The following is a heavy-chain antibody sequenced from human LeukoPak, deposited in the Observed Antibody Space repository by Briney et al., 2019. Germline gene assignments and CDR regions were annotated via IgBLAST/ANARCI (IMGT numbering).Heavy chain of an antibody. V-gene: IGHV3-33*01. Sequence: GGSLRLSCAASGFTFSYYGMHWVRQAPGKGLEWVALIWSDGTNAYYADSVKGRFTISRDNSKNTLYLQMNSLRAEDTAVYYCASFPGLDTPTLTEVLWGQGTLVTVSS. CDR3: ASFPGLDTPTLTEVL. D-gene: IGHD5-18*01. CDR1: GFTFSYYG. CDR2: IWSDGTNA. J-gene: IGHJ4*02.